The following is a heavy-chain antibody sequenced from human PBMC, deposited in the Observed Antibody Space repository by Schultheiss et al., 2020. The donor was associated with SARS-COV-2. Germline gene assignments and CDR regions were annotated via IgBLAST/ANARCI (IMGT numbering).Heavy chain of an antibody. Sequence: ASVKVSCKASGGTFSSYAISWVRQAPGQGLEWMGWISAYNGNTNYAQKLQGRVTMTTDTSTSTAYMELRSLRSDDTAVYYCATSTIFGVEADYWGQGTLVTVSS. CDR1: GGTFSSYA. CDR3: ATSTIFGVEADY. V-gene: IGHV1-18*01. J-gene: IGHJ4*02. D-gene: IGHD3-3*01. CDR2: ISAYNGNT.